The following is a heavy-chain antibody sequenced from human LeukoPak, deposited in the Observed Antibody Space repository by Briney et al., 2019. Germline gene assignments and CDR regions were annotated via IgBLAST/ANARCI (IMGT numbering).Heavy chain of an antibody. CDR1: GFTFSSYA. Sequence: GGSLRLSCAASGFTFSSYAMHWVRQAPGTGLEWVAVVSYDGNNKYYADSVQGRFTISRDSPKNTLYLQMNSLRAEDTAVYYCARDLNRIPVPEGYFDIWGQGTLVTVSS. D-gene: IGHD6-19*01. CDR2: VSYDGNNK. CDR3: ARDLNRIPVPEGYFDI. V-gene: IGHV3-30-3*01. J-gene: IGHJ4*02.